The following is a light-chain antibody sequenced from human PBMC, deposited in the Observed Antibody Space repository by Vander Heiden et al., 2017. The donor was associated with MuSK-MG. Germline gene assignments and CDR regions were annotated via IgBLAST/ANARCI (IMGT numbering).Light chain of an antibody. Sequence: SYELTQPPSVSVSPGKTASITCSGEKLGDKSACWYQQKPAQSPVLFIYQDSKRPSWIPERFSGSNSGNTTTLTISGTQAVDDADYYCQAWDSSIGGVFGTGTKLTVL. V-gene: IGLV3-1*01. CDR2: QDS. CDR1: KLGDKS. J-gene: IGLJ1*01. CDR3: QAWDSSIGGV.